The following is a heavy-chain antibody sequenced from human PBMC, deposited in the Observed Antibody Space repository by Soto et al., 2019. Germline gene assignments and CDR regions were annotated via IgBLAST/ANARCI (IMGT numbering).Heavy chain of an antibody. CDR1: GFTFSDYS. CDR2: VSPRSSNI. Sequence: EVQLVESGGGLVKPGGSLRLSCAASGFTFSDYSMNWFRQAPGKGLEWVSSVSPRSSNIYYADSVKGRFTISRDNTKNSLYLQLNSLRAEDTTVYYCAREGSQGYFDLWGRGTLVTVS. J-gene: IGHJ2*01. V-gene: IGHV3-21*01. D-gene: IGHD2-15*01. CDR3: AREGSQGYFDL.